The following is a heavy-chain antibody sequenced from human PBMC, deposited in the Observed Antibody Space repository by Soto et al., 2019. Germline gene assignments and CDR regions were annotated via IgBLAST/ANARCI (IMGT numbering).Heavy chain of an antibody. Sequence: QLQLVQSGGEVKKPGASVRVSCEAYGYPFSKYGISWIRQAPGQGLEWMGWIKPDNGNTDYAQKFQSRFTMTTDTSSNTASMELRSLRSDDTDVYYCATSYASGFDPWGQGTLVSVSS. CDR1: GYPFSKYG. J-gene: IGHJ5*02. CDR3: ATSYASGFDP. CDR2: IKPDNGNT. D-gene: IGHD3-10*01. V-gene: IGHV1-18*04.